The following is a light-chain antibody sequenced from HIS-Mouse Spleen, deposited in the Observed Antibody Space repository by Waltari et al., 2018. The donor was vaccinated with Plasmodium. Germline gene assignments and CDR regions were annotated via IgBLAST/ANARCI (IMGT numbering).Light chain of an antibody. V-gene: IGLV3-10*01. CDR1: ALPKKS. J-gene: IGLJ3*02. CDR3: YSTDSSGNHRV. CDR2: EDS. Sequence: SYELTQPPSVSVSPGHTARITCSGAALPKKSAYWYQQKSGQAPVLVIYEDSTRPPGIPERFSGSSSGTMATLTISGAQVEDEADYYCYSTDSSGNHRVFGGGTKLTVL.